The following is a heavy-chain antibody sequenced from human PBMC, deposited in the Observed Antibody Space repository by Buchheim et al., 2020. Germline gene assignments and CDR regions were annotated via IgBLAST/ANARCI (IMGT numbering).Heavy chain of an antibody. J-gene: IGHJ4*02. CDR2: INEDGGEK. V-gene: IGHV3-7*01. D-gene: IGHD6-19*01. CDR3: TSEYISGL. Sequence: EVRLVESGGGLVQPGGSLRLLCAASGFRSSRVWMRWVRQAPGKGLECVASINEDGGEKWHVDSVRGRFTIARDNARNSLYLQMNSLRAEDTALYYCTSEYISGLWGKGTL. CDR1: GFRSSRVW.